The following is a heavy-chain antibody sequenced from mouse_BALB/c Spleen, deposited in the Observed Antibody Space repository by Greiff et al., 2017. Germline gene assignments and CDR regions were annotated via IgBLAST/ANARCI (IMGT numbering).Heavy chain of an antibody. V-gene: IGHV2-9*02. D-gene: IGHD2-1*01. CDR1: GFSLTSYG. Sequence: VQGVESGPGLVAPSQSLSITCTVSGFSLTSYGVHWVRQPPGKGLEWLGVIWAGGSTNYNSALMSRLSISKDNSKSQVFLKMNSLQTDDTAMYYCARDRGNYVYYAMDYWGQGTSVTVSS. J-gene: IGHJ4*01. CDR2: IWAGGST. CDR3: ARDRGNYVYYAMDY.